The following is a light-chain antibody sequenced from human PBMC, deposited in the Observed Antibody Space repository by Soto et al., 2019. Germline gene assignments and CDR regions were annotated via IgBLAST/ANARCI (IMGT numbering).Light chain of an antibody. CDR3: QQYNDWPLT. V-gene: IGKV3-15*01. CDR2: GAS. CDR1: QSVSSN. Sequence: EIVMTRSPATLSVSPGERATLSCRASQSVSSNLAWYQQKPGQAPRLLIYGASTRATGIPARFSGSGSGTAFTLTISSLQSEDFAVYYCQQYNDWPLTFGGGTKVEIK. J-gene: IGKJ4*01.